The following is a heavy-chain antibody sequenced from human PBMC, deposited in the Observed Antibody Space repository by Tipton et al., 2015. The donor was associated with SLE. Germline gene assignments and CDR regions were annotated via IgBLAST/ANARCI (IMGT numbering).Heavy chain of an antibody. D-gene: IGHD2-15*01. CDR3: ARGLLPHLVYMYV. Sequence: SLRLSCAASGFTFSTYAMYWVRQAPGKGLEWVAVISYDGSNKYYADSVKGRFTISRDNSKNTLYLQMNSLRAEDTAVYYCARGLLPHLVYMYVWGKGTTVLVSS. CDR1: GFTFSTYA. J-gene: IGHJ6*03. V-gene: IGHV3-30*04. CDR2: ISYDGSNK.